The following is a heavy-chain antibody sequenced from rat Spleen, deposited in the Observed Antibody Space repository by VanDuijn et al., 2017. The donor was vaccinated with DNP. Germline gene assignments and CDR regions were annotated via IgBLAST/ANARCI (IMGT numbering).Heavy chain of an antibody. V-gene: IGHV2S63*01. J-gene: IGHJ2*01. Sequence: VQLKESGPGLVQPSQTLSLTCTVSGFSLTSYHVHWVRQPPGKGLEWMGLMGSGGSTAYNSALKSRLSISRDTSKSQVFLKMNSLQTEDTAIYYCTSYYSGDFHYWGQGVMVTVSS. CDR3: TSYYSGDFHY. D-gene: IGHD1-1*01. CDR1: GFSLTSYH. CDR2: MGSGGST.